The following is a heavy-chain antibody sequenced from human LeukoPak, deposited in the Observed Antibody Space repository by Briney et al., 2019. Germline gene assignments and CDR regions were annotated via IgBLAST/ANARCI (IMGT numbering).Heavy chain of an antibody. V-gene: IGHV3-23*01. D-gene: IGHD1-26*01. CDR1: GFTFSSYG. CDR3: AKGDTTWELPHDY. J-gene: IGHJ4*02. CDR2: ISGSGIRR. Sequence: GGSLRLSCAAFGFTFSSYGMTWVRQAPGKGLEWVSDISGSGIRRDYEDSVKGRFTISRDKSKNTLYLQMNSLRAEDTAVYYCAKGDTTWELPHDYWGQGTLVTVSS.